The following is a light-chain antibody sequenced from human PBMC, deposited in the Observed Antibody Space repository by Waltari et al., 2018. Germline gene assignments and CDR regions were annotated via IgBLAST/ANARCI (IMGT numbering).Light chain of an antibody. CDR2: DDS. V-gene: IGLV3-21*02. J-gene: IGLJ2*01. Sequence: SYVLTQPPSVSVAPGGTAAITCGGDNIGSQGVSWYQQRPGQAPVLVVSDDSDRPSEIPERFSGSISGNMATLTVSRVEAGDEADYYCQVWDNSRDLVLIGGGTKLTVL. CDR3: QVWDNSRDLVL. CDR1: NIGSQG.